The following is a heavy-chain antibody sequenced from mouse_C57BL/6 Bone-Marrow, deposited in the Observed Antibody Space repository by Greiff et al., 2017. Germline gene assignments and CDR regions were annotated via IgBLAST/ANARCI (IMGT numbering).Heavy chain of an antibody. Sequence: QVQLQQPGAELVKPGASVKLSCKASGYTFTSYWMQWVKQRPGQGLEWIGEIDPSDSYTKYTQKFKGKATLTVDTSSSTAYMQLSSLTSEDSAVYYCARCYDDYSGFGDWGQGTLVTVA. CDR1: GYTFTSYW. J-gene: IGHJ3*01. CDR3: ARCYDDYSGFGD. V-gene: IGHV1-50*01. CDR2: IDPSDSYT. D-gene: IGHD2-3*01.